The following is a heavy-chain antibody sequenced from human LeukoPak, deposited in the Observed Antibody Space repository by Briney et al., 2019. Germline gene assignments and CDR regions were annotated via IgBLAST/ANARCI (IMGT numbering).Heavy chain of an antibody. CDR1: GFTFSDYY. CDR2: ISSSGSTI. D-gene: IGHD6-13*01. J-gene: IGHJ4*02. CDR3: ARDKGPAAGSFVYFDY. Sequence: GGSLRLSCAASGFTFSDYYMSWIRQAPGKGLEWVSYISSSGSTIYYADSVKGRSTISRDNAKNSLYLQMNSLRAEDTAVYYCARDKGPAAGSFVYFDYWGQGTLVTVSS. V-gene: IGHV3-11*01.